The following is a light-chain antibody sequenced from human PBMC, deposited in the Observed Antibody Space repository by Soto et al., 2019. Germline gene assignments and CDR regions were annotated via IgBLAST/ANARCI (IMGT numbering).Light chain of an antibody. V-gene: IGLV2-14*01. CDR2: DVT. Sequence: QSALTQPASVSGSPGQSVTISCTGTSSDVGGYNSVSRYRQDPGKAPKLMIYDVTNRPSGVSNRFSGSKSGNTASLTISGLQAEEQADYYCSSFTSSINYVFGTGTKVTVL. CDR1: SSDVGGYNS. CDR3: SSFTSSINYV. J-gene: IGLJ1*01.